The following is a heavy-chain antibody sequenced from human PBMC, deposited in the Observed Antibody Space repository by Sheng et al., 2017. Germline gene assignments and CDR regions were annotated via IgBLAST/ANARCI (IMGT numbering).Heavy chain of an antibody. CDR3: ARLRSDNYYYYYMDV. J-gene: IGHJ6*03. Sequence: QVQLQQWGAGLLKPSETLSLTCAVYGGSFSAYYWSWIRQPPGEGLEWIGEINHSGSTKYNPSLKSRVTISVDTSKNQFSLKLSSVTAADTAVYYCARLRSDNYYYYYMDVWGQGTTVTVSS. V-gene: IGHV4-34*02. CDR1: GGSFSAYY. D-gene: IGHD2-21*02. CDR2: INHSGST.